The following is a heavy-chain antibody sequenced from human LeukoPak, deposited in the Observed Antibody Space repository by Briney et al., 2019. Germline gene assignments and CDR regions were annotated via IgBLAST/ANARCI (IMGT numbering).Heavy chain of an antibody. CDR1: KHTFTGYY. CDR3: AREEYGFDP. J-gene: IGHJ5*02. Sequence: ASLKVSCKASKHTFTGYYMHWVRQAPGQGLEWMGWINPKSGGTNYAQKFQGRVTMTRDTSIHTAYMELSRLRSDDTAVYYCAREEYGFDPWGQGTLVTVSS. CDR2: INPKSGGT. D-gene: IGHD2-2*01. V-gene: IGHV1-2*02.